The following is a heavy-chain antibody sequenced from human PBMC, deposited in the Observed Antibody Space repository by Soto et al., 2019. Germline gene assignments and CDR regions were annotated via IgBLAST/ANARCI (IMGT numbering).Heavy chain of an antibody. J-gene: IGHJ6*02. CDR2: IYHSGST. Sequence: QVQLQESGPGLVKPSGTLSLTCAVSGGYISSSNWWSWVRQPQGKGLEWIGEIYHSGSTNYNPSLKSRVTISVDKSKNQFSLKLSSVTAADTAVYYCAKVSGSYYYGMDVWGQGTTVTVSS. D-gene: IGHD1-26*01. CDR1: GGYISSSNW. V-gene: IGHV4-4*02. CDR3: AKVSGSYYYGMDV.